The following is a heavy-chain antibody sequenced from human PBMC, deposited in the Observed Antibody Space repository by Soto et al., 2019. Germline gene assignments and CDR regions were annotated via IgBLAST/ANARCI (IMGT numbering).Heavy chain of an antibody. D-gene: IGHD5-12*01. CDR3: ARDRWAVATIFDY. V-gene: IGHV3-23*01. J-gene: IGHJ4*02. CDR1: GFTFSSYA. CDR2: ISGSGGST. Sequence: PGGSLRLSCAASGFTFSSYAMSWVRQAPGKGLEWVSAISGSGGSTYYADSVKGRFTISRDNAKNSLYLQMNSLRAEDTAVYYCARDRWAVATIFDYWGQGTLVTVSS.